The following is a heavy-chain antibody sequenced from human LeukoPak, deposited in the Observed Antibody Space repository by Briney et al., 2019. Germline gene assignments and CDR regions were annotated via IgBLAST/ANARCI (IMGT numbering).Heavy chain of an antibody. V-gene: IGHV4-39*07. CDR2: FSSGGSA. J-gene: IGHJ4*02. CDR3: ARKQTGTMYDV. D-gene: IGHD1-7*01. Sequence: SEALSLTCIVPGGSISGSSYYWASIGQSPGKGLEWIGTFSSGGSAYYNPSLTSRVSITKDTSDNQFSLRLYSVTAADTAVYYCARKQTGTMYDVWGQGTQVTVSS. CDR1: GGSISGSSYY.